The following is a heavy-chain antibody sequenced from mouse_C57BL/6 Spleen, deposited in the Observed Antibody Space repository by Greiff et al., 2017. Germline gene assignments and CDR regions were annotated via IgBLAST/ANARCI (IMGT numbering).Heavy chain of an antibody. V-gene: IGHV1-69*01. CDR2: IDPSDSYT. J-gene: IGHJ2*01. D-gene: IGHD1-1*01. CDR3: ARDYYGSCYLDY. CDR1: GYTFTSYW. Sequence: QVQLKQPGAELVMPGASVKLSCKASGYTFTSYWMHWVKQRPGQGLEWIGEIDPSDSYTNYNQKFKGKSTLTVDISSSTAYMQLSSLTSEDSAVYYCARDYYGSCYLDYWGQGTTLTVSS.